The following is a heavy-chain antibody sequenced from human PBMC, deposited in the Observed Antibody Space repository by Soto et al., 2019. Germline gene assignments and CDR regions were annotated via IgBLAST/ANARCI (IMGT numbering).Heavy chain of an antibody. J-gene: IGHJ4*02. D-gene: IGHD6-13*01. CDR3: ARAGYSNRWYFHY. Sequence: GGSLRLSCTASGFTFNSYAMHWVRQAPGKGLEWVAVIWHDGSIKYYADSVKGRFTISRDNSKNTLYLQMNSLRVEDTAVYYCARAGYSNRWYFHYWGQGSPVTVSS. CDR2: IWHDGSIK. V-gene: IGHV3-33*01. CDR1: GFTFNSYA.